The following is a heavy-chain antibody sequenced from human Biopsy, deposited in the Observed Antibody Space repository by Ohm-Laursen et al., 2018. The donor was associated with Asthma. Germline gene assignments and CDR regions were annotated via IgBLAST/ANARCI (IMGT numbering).Heavy chain of an antibody. CDR1: GGTFSNFA. D-gene: IGHD6-19*01. CDR3: ARCQVGYSSGWSLLLKKIYYSGMDV. CDR2: IMTVFGTT. Sequence: ASVKVSCKSPGGTFSNFAISWVRQAPGQGLEWLGGIMTVFGTTNYAQKFQGRVTITADETTSTAYMEVTSLISEDTAIYYCARCQVGYSSGWSLLLKKIYYSGMDVWGQGTAVTVSS. V-gene: IGHV1-69*13. J-gene: IGHJ6*02.